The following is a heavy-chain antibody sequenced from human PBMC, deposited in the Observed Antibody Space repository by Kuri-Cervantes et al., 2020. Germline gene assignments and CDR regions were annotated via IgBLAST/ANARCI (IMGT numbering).Heavy chain of an antibody. D-gene: IGHD3-10*01. V-gene: IGHV1-2*04. CDR3: ERGLVWFGESDDAFDI. CDR1: GYTFTDYF. J-gene: IGHJ3*02. Sequence: ASVKVSCKASGYTFTDYFLHWVRQAPGQGLEWMGWINPNTGDTDYAQKFQGWVTMTRDTSISTAYMELSRLRSDDTAVYYCERGLVWFGESDDAFDIWGQGTMVTVSS. CDR2: INPNTGDT.